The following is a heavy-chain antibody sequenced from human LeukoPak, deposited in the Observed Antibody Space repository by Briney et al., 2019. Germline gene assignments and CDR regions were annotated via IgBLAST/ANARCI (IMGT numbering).Heavy chain of an antibody. Sequence: GGSLRLSCAASNFTFGSYGMNWVRHVPGKGLEWVAYISYDGSDKYYTDSVKGRFTISRDNAKNTLYLQMNSLRVEDTALYYCAKDMSYDILTGYLAYYYYYGMDVWGQGTTVTVSS. CDR1: NFTFGSYG. CDR3: AKDMSYDILTGYLAYYYYYGMDV. J-gene: IGHJ6*02. D-gene: IGHD3-9*01. V-gene: IGHV3-30*02. CDR2: ISYDGSDK.